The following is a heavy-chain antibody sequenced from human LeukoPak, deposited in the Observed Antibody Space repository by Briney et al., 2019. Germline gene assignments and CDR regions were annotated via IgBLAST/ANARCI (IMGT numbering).Heavy chain of an antibody. D-gene: IGHD4-17*01. Sequence: GGSLRLSCAASGFTFSSYFMSWVRQTPGKGLKWVSAVSGSGGITYYADSVKGRFSISRDNSKNTVFLQMNSLRAEDTAVYYCAKEPPDYGDYTGFDYWGQGTLVTVSS. J-gene: IGHJ4*02. CDR1: GFTFSSYF. CDR2: VSGSGGIT. V-gene: IGHV3-23*01. CDR3: AKEPPDYGDYTGFDY.